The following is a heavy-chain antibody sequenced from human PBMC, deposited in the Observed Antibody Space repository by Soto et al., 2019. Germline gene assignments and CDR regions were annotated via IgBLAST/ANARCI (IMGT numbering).Heavy chain of an antibody. J-gene: IGHJ4*02. CDR2: IYYSGST. Sequence: PSETLSLTCTVSGGSISSYYWSWIRQPPGKGLEWIGYIYYSGSTNYNPSLKSRVTISVDTSKNQFSLKLSSVTAADTAVYYCARVRHTYGDFDYWGQGTLVTVSS. CDR3: ARVRHTYGDFDY. D-gene: IGHD4-17*01. V-gene: IGHV4-59*01. CDR1: GGSISSYY.